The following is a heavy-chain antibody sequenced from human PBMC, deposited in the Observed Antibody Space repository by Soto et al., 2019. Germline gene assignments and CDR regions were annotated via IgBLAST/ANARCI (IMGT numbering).Heavy chain of an antibody. J-gene: IGHJ1*01. CDR2: IYYSGST. Sequence: QLQLQESGPGLVKPSETLSLTCTVSGGSISSSSYYWGWIRQPPGKGLEWMGSIYYSGSTYYNPSLKSQVTRAVDTSKNPISLKLSSVTAADTAVYYCAIWSTNYDFWGGRIFDTCGQGTLVTFSS. CDR1: GGSISSSSYY. CDR3: AIWSTNYDFWGGRIFDT. V-gene: IGHV4-39*01. D-gene: IGHD3-3*01.